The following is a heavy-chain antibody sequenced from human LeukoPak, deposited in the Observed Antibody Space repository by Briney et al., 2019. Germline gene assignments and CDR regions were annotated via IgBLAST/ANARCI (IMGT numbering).Heavy chain of an antibody. V-gene: IGHV4-4*07. CDR3: ARDARVSGWSHFDI. CDR1: GGSISSYY. CDR2: IYTSGST. Sequence: SETLSLTCTVSGGSISSYYWSWIRQPAGKGLEWIGRIYTSGSTNYNPSLKSRVTMSVDTSKSQFSLKLSSVTAADTAVYYCARDARVSGWSHFDIWGQGTMVTVSS. D-gene: IGHD6-19*01. J-gene: IGHJ3*02.